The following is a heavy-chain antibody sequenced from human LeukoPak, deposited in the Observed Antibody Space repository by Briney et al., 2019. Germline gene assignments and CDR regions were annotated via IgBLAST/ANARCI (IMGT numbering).Heavy chain of an antibody. D-gene: IGHD3-10*01. J-gene: IGHJ4*02. CDR2: ISGSGDST. V-gene: IGHV3-23*01. CDR3: ARRGAAGSYLGYFDS. Sequence: GGSLRLSCAASGFTFSSYAMSWVRQAPAKGLDWVSAISGSGDSTYYADSVKGRFTFSRDNSKNTLYLQMNSLRAEDTAVYFCARRGAAGSYLGYFDSWGQGTLVTVSS. CDR1: GFTFSSYA.